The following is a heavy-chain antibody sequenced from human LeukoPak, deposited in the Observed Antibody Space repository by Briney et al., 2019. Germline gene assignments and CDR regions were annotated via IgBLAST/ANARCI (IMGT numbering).Heavy chain of an antibody. V-gene: IGHV3-21*01. CDR1: GFTFGSYS. J-gene: IGHJ4*02. CDR3: ARDDSHGYHFFDS. CDR2: ISGSGEFI. D-gene: IGHD3-22*01. Sequence: GGSLRLSCAASGFTFGSYSMNWIRQAPGKGLEWVSSISGSGEFIYYGDSVKGRVTISRDNGKNSLYLQMNSVRPEDMAVYYCARDDSHGYHFFDSWGRGTLVTVSS.